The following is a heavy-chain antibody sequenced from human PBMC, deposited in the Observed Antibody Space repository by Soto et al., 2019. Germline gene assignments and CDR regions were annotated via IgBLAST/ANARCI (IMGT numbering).Heavy chain of an antibody. Sequence: SETLSLTCTVSGGPLSSGSYYWSWIRQSPGQGLEWIGYIYYSGTTKYNPSLKSRVSISVDTSKNQFSLRLTSLSAADTAVYYCARDWVRGYCSSTSCFDAFDIWGQGTMVTVSS. J-gene: IGHJ3*02. CDR3: ARDWVRGYCSSTSCFDAFDI. CDR1: GGPLSSGSYY. V-gene: IGHV4-61*01. D-gene: IGHD2-2*01. CDR2: IYYSGTT.